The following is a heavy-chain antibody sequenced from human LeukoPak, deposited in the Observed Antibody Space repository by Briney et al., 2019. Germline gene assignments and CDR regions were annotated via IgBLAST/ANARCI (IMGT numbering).Heavy chain of an antibody. CDR2: ISYDGSNK. Sequence: AGGSLRLSCAASGFTFSSYAMHWVRQAPGKGLEWVAVISYDGSNKYYADSVKGRFTISRDNSKNTLYLQMNSLRAEDTAVYYCASIVGVPKNYGDYNTANWFDPWGQGTLVTVSS. V-gene: IGHV3-30-3*01. CDR3: ASIVGVPKNYGDYNTANWFDP. CDR1: GFTFSSYA. J-gene: IGHJ5*02. D-gene: IGHD4-17*01.